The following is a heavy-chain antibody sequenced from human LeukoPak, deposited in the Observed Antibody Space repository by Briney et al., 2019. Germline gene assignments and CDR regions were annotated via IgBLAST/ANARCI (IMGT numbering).Heavy chain of an antibody. D-gene: IGHD1-1*01. CDR3: ATGHNWNDLERIRAFDY. CDR1: GYTLTELS. CDR2: FDPEDGET. V-gene: IGHV1-24*01. J-gene: IGHJ4*02. Sequence: GASVKVSCKVSGYTLTELSMHWVRQAPGKGLEWMGGFDPEDGETIYAQKFQGRVTMTEDTSTDTAYMELSSLRSEDTAVYYCATGHNWNDLERIRAFDYWGQGTLVSVSS.